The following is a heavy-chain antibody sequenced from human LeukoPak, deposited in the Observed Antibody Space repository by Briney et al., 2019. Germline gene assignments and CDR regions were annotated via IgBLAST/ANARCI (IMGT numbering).Heavy chain of an antibody. D-gene: IGHD2-15*01. J-gene: IGHJ4*02. CDR3: ARCSGGSCSFDY. CDR2: INGRGGNT. V-gene: IGHV3-23*01. CDR1: GLTFSSFA. Sequence: GGSLGPSCAASGLTFSSFAMSGVRQAQGKGWDWVSGINGRGGNTYYADSVKGRFTISRDNSKNTLYLQMNSLRAEDTAVYYCARCSGGSCSFDYWGQGTLVTVSS.